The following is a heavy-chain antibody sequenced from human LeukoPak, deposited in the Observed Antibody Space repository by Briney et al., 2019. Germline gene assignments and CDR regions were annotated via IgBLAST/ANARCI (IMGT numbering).Heavy chain of an antibody. V-gene: IGHV3-30*04. CDR1: GFSFSSYA. J-gene: IGHJ4*02. CDR2: ISYDGSDK. D-gene: IGHD3-10*01. CDR3: TRETVRGGIDH. Sequence: GGSLRLSCAASGFSFSSYAIHWVRQAPGKGLEWVAVISYDGSDKYYAHSVKGRFTISRDTSKNTLYLQMNSLKTEDTAVYYCTRETVRGGIDHWGQGTLVTVSS.